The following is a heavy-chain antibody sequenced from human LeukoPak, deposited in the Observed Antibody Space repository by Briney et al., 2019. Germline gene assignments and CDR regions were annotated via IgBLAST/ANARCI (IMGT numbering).Heavy chain of an antibody. CDR3: AKGIGRRGFDAFDI. CDR2: ISWNSGSI. D-gene: IGHD3-10*01. CDR1: GFTFDDYA. J-gene: IGHJ3*02. Sequence: GGSLRLSCAASGFTFDDYAMPWVRQAPGKGLEWVSGISWNSGSIGYADSVKGRFTISRDNAKNSLYLQMNSLRAEDTALYYCAKGIGRRGFDAFDIWGQGTMVTVSS. V-gene: IGHV3-9*01.